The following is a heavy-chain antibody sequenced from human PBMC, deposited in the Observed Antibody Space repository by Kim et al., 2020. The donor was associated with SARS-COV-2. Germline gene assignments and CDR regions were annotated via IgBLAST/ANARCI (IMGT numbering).Heavy chain of an antibody. CDR2: ISGSGINT. CDR1: GFTFSTIA. V-gene: IGHV3-23*01. CDR3: AKRGPGTSTAGPDY. J-gene: IGHJ4*02. Sequence: GGSLRLSCAASGFTFSTIAMSWVRQAPGKGLEWLSGISGSGINTYNADSVKGRFTISRDNSKNTLYLQMNSLRADDTAVYYCAKRGPGTSTAGPDYWGQGTLVTVSS. D-gene: IGHD6-13*01.